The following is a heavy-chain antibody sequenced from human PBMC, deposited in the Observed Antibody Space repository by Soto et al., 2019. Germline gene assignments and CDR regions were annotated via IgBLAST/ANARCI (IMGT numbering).Heavy chain of an antibody. V-gene: IGHV3-66*01. D-gene: IGHD2-15*01. CDR2: IYSGGST. CDR1: GFTVSSNY. J-gene: IGHJ3*02. CDR3: ARVGYCSGGSCSYAFDI. Sequence: GGSLRLSCAASGFTVSSNYMSWVRQAPGKGLEWVSVIYSGGSTCYADSVKGRFTISRDNSKNTLYLQMNSLRAEDTAVYYCARVGYCSGGSCSYAFDIWGQGTMVTVSS.